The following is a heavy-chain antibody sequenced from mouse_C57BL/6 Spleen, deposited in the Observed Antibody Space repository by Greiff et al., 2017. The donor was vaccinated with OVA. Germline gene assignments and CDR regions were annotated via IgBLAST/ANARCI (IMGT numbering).Heavy chain of an antibody. V-gene: IGHV1-7*01. D-gene: IGHD2-3*01. CDR1: GYTFTSYW. CDR3: ARSSIYDGYYGDAMDY. CDR2: INPSSGYT. J-gene: IGHJ4*01. Sequence: QVQLKESGAELAKPGASVKLSCKASGYTFTSYWMHWVKQRPGQGLEWIGYINPSSGYTKYNQKFKDKATLTADKSSSTAYMQLSSLTYEDSAVYYCARSSIYDGYYGDAMDYWGQGTSVTVSS.